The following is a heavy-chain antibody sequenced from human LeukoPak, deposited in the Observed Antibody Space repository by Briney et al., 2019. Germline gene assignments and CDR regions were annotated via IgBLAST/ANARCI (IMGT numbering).Heavy chain of an antibody. J-gene: IGHJ3*02. CDR3: ARSVGSYFAFDI. CDR2: ISISSSTI. V-gene: IGHV3-48*01. D-gene: IGHD1-26*01. CDR1: GFTFSSYS. Sequence: GGSLRLSCEASGFTFSSYSMNWVRQAPGKGLEWVSYISISSSTIYYADSVKGRFTISRDNAKNSLFLQMNSLRAEDTAVYYCARSVGSYFAFDIWGQGTMVTVSS.